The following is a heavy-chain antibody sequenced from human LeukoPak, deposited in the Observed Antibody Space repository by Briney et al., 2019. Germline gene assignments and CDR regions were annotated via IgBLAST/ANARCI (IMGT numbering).Heavy chain of an antibody. V-gene: IGHV5-51*01. D-gene: IGHD3-3*01. CDR2: IYPGGSAT. Sequence: GESLKISCKGSGYSFTRYWIGWVRQMPGKGLGWMGIIYPGGSATRYSPSFQGQVPISDDKSISTAYLQWSSLKASDTAMYYCARLRVAFPGDYWGQGTLVTVSS. CDR3: ARLRVAFPGDY. J-gene: IGHJ4*02. CDR1: GYSFTRYW.